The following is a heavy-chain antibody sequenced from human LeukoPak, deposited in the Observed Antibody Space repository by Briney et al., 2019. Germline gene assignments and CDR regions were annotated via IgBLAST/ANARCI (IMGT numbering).Heavy chain of an antibody. CDR1: GFTFSSYA. V-gene: IGHV3-23*01. Sequence: GGSLRLSCAASGFTFSSYAMSWVRQALGKGLEWVSAISGSGGSTYYVDSVKGRFTISRDNSKNTLYLQMNSLRAEDTAVYYCAKDSTIFGGFDYWGQGTLVTVSS. J-gene: IGHJ4*02. D-gene: IGHD3-3*01. CDR3: AKDSTIFGGFDY. CDR2: ISGSGGST.